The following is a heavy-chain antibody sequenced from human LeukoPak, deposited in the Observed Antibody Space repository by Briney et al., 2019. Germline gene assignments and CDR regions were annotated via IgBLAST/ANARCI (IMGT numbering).Heavy chain of an antibody. J-gene: IGHJ5*02. CDR1: GGSFSGYY. CDR2: INHSGST. D-gene: IGHD3-10*01. CDR3: ARQRFTMRAYAGNWFDP. Sequence: SETLSLTCAAYGGSFSGYYWRWIRQPPGKGLEWIGEINHSGSTNYNPSLKSRVTISVDTSKNQFSLKLSSVTAADTAVYYCARQRFTMRAYAGNWFDPCGQATLVTVS. V-gene: IGHV4-34*01.